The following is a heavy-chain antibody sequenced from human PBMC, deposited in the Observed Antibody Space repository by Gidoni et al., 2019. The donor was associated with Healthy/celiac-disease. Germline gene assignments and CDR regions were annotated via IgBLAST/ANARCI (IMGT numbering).Heavy chain of an antibody. CDR1: GGSFSGYY. J-gene: IGHJ4*02. CDR2: INHSGST. Sequence: QVQLQQWGAGLLKPSETLSLTCAVHGGSFSGYYWSWIRQPPGKGLEWIGEINHSGSTNYNPSLKSRVTISVDTSKNQFSLKLSSVTAADTAVYYCARMVTAIRGIDYWGQGTLVTVSS. CDR3: ARMVTAIRGIDY. D-gene: IGHD2-21*02. V-gene: IGHV4-34*01.